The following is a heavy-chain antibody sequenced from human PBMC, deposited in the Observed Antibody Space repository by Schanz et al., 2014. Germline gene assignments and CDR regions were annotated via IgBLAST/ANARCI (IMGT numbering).Heavy chain of an antibody. Sequence: QVQMVDSGGGVVQPGRSLRLSCAASGFAFSVYGMHWVRQAPGKGPEWVSSISHSGGSKYYADSVKGRFTISRDNSENTLYLQMISLSAEDTAVYYCAKQVHYDILTVARNWGQGTLVTVSS. V-gene: IGHV3-NL1*01. CDR1: GFAFSVYG. CDR3: AKQVHYDILTVARN. J-gene: IGHJ4*02. CDR2: ISHSGGSK. D-gene: IGHD3-9*01.